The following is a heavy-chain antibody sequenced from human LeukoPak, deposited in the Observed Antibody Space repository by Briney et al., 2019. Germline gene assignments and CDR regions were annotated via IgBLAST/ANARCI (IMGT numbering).Heavy chain of an antibody. CDR1: GFTFSSYG. CDR3: ATDRWGFFNS. CDR2: IWYDGSNK. V-gene: IGHV3-33*01. D-gene: IGHD7-27*01. J-gene: IGHJ4*02. Sequence: AGGSLRLSCAASGFTFSSYGMHWVRQAPGKGLEWVAVIWYDGSNKYYADSVKGRFTISRDNAKNSLYLQMNSLRAEDTAFYYCATDRWGFFNSWGQGALVTVTS.